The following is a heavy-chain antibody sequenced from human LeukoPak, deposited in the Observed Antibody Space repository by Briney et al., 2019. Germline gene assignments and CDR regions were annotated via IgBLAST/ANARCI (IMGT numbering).Heavy chain of an antibody. CDR1: GYSFISHW. J-gene: IGHJ5*02. Sequence: GESLKISCKGSGYSFISHWIGWVRQAPGQRLEGMGWINSGNGHTKYSQDFQGRVTITRDTSATTAYMELSSLRSEDMAVYYCTRGARFRSYGSGTYYTSLPFDPWGQGTLVTVSS. CDR2: INSGNGHT. V-gene: IGHV1-3*03. CDR3: TRGARFRSYGSGTYYTSLPFDP. D-gene: IGHD3-10*01.